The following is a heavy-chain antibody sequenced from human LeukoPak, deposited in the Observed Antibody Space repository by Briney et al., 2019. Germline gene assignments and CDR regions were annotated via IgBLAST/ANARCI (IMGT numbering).Heavy chain of an antibody. D-gene: IGHD6-19*01. CDR1: GYTFTSYG. Sequence: ASVKVSCKASGYTFTSYGTSWVRQAPGQGLEWMGWISTYDGNTNYAQKLQGRVTMTTDTSTSTAYMELRSLRSDDTAVYYCAFIAVAGPEELDYWGQGTLVTVSS. J-gene: IGHJ4*02. CDR2: ISTYDGNT. V-gene: IGHV1-18*01. CDR3: AFIAVAGPEELDY.